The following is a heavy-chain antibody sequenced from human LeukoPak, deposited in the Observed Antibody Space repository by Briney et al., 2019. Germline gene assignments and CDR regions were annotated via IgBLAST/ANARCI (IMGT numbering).Heavy chain of an antibody. J-gene: IGHJ4*02. D-gene: IGHD6-19*01. CDR2: FDPDNDKT. CDR3: ARDRQIAVAGTFPDY. Sequence: ASVKVSCKVSGYTLTELVRQAPGKGLEWMGRFDPDNDKTIYAQKFQGRVTMTEDTSTSTAYMELRSLRSDDTAVYYCARDRQIAVAGTFPDYWGQGTLVTVSS. CDR1: GYTLTEL. V-gene: IGHV1-24*01.